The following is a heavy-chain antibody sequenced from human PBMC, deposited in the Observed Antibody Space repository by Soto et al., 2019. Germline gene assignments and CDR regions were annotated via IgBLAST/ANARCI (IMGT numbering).Heavy chain of an antibody. CDR1: GFTFRSYS. D-gene: IGHD3-10*01. CDR2: ISHSSSTI. Sequence: EVQLVESGGGLVQPGGSLRLSCAASGFTFRSYSMNWVRQAPGKGLEWVSYISHSSSTIYYTDSVKGRFTISRDNAKNSLYLQMNSLRAEDTAVYYCARDLRFGELSDCRGQGTLVTVSS. J-gene: IGHJ4*02. CDR3: ARDLRFGELSDC. V-gene: IGHV3-48*01.